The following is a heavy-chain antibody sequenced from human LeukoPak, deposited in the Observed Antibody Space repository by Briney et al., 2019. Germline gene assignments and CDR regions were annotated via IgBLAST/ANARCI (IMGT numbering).Heavy chain of an antibody. Sequence: GGSLRLSCAASGFTFSSYSMNWVRQAPGKGLEWVSSISSSSSYIYYADSVKGRFTISRDNAKNSLYLQMNSLRAEDTALYYCARGVEYYYGMDVWGQGTTVTVSS. D-gene: IGHD5-24*01. J-gene: IGHJ6*02. CDR2: ISSSSSYI. V-gene: IGHV3-21*04. CDR3: ARGVEYYYGMDV. CDR1: GFTFSSYS.